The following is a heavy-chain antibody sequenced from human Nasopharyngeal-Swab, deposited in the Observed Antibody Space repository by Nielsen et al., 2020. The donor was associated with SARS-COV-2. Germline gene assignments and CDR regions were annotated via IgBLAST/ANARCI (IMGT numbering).Heavy chain of an antibody. Sequence: GESLKISCAASGFTFSDYYMSWIRQAPGKGLEWVSYISSSGSTIYYADSVKGRFTISRDNAKNSLYLQMNSLRAEDTAVYYCARDGSLYCSSTSCYSGYYYYGMDVRGQGTMVTVSS. CDR1: GFTFSDYY. CDR3: ARDGSLYCSSTSCYSGYYYYGMDV. V-gene: IGHV3-11*04. J-gene: IGHJ6*02. CDR2: ISSSGSTI. D-gene: IGHD2-2*01.